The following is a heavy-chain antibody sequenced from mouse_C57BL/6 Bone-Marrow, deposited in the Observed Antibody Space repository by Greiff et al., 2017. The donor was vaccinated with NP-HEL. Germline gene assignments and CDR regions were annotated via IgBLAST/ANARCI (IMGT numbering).Heavy chain of an antibody. V-gene: IGHV1-23*01. CDR1: GYTFTDYE. CDR2: IDPETCGT. Sequence: VQLQQSGAELVRPGASVKLSCKASGYTFTDYEMHCVKQTPVHGLEWIGAIDPETCGTAYNQKFKGKATLTGDKSSSTAYMELRSLSSEDSAVYYCAREGAYYYGSSSLAYWGQGTLVTVSA. CDR3: AREGAYYYGSSSLAY. J-gene: IGHJ3*01. D-gene: IGHD1-1*01.